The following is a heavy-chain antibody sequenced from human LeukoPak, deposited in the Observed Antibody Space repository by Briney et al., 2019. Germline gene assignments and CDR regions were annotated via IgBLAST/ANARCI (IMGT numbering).Heavy chain of an antibody. CDR3: TTGRFCSGGSCSSSFDF. CDR2: IYPGNSDI. CDR1: GYSFINYW. V-gene: IGHV5-51*01. J-gene: IGHJ4*02. Sequence: GSLNISCKGSGYSFINYWIGWVRQMPDKGLEWMGTIYPGNSDIRYSPSFQGQVTISVDKSINTAYLQWTSLKASDTAIYYCTTGRFCSGGSCSSSFDFWGQGTLLTVPS. D-gene: IGHD2-15*01.